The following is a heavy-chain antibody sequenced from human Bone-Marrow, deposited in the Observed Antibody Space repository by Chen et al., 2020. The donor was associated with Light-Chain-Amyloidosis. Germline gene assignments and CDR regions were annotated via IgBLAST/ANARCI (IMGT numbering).Heavy chain of an antibody. V-gene: IGHV1-8*01. CDR1: GYTFTNYD. Sequence: QVQLVQSGAEVKKPGASVKVSCKASGYTFTNYDVNWLRQAPGQGPEWMAWMNPNSGNTGYAQEFQGRVTLTRDTSISAAYMELSSLTSEDTAVYYCARCNIMVRGALERYFDLWGRGTLVTVSS. CDR2: MNPNSGNT. D-gene: IGHD3-10*01. J-gene: IGHJ2*01. CDR3: ARCNIMVRGALERYFDL.